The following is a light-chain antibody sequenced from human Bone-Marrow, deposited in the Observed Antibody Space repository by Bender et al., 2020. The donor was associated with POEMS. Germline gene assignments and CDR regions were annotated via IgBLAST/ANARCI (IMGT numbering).Light chain of an antibody. J-gene: IGLJ3*02. CDR3: SSWDDSLSGWV. V-gene: IGLV1-44*01. CDR2: SNY. CDR1: SSNIENNN. Sequence: QSVLTQPPSTSGTPGQTVTISCSGSSSNIENNNVNWYQHLPGTAPRLVVYSNYQRPSGVPARFSGSKSGTSASLAISDIQSEDEGDYYCSSWDDSLSGWVFGGGTKLTVL.